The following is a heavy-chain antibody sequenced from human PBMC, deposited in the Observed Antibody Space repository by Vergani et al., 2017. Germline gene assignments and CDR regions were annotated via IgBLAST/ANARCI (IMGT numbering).Heavy chain of an antibody. CDR1: GFTFSSYA. CDR2: IYSGGST. J-gene: IGHJ6*03. D-gene: IGHD3-3*01. V-gene: IGHV3-23*03. Sequence: EVQLLESGGGLVQPGGSLRLSCAASGFTFSSYAMSWVRQAPGKGLEWVSVIYSGGSTYYADSVKGRFTISRDNSKNTLYLQMNSLRAEDTAVYYCARAGGEWLPYYYYYYMDVWGKGTTVTVSS. CDR3: ARAGGEWLPYYYYYYMDV.